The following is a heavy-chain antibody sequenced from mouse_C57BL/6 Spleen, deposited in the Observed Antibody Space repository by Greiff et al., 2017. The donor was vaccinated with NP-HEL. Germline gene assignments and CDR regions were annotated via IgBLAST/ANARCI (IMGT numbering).Heavy chain of an antibody. D-gene: IGHD1-1*01. Sequence: QVQLQQSGAELVKPGASVKMSCKASGYTFTSYWITWVKQRPGQGLEWIGDIYPGSGSTNYNEKFKSKATLTVDTSSSTAYMQLSSLTSEDSAVYYCARGYYGSSWGFAYWGQGTLVTVSA. CDR1: GYTFTSYW. J-gene: IGHJ3*01. CDR3: ARGYYGSSWGFAY. V-gene: IGHV1-55*01. CDR2: IYPGSGST.